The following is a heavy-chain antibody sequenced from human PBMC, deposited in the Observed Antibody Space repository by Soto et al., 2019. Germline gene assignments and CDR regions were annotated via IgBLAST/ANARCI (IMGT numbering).Heavy chain of an antibody. CDR1: DDSITSNY. V-gene: IGHV4-59*01. CDR2: IYHSGNT. Sequence: SETLSLTCTVSDDSITSNYWSWIRQPPGKGLEWIGFIYHSGNTNYNPSLKSRVTISMDTSKNQFSLRLSSVTAADTAIYYCARDEGIGGSGPFDYWGQGALVT. CDR3: ARDEGIGGSGPFDY. J-gene: IGHJ4*02. D-gene: IGHD6-19*01.